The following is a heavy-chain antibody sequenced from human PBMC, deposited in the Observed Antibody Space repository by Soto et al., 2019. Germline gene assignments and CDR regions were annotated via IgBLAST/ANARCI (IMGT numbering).Heavy chain of an antibody. CDR2: LNTYNGNT. CDR3: AREVLYSTSGDRRFDP. Sequence: QVQLVQSGGEVKKPGASVRVSCKASGYTFNSYGISWVRQAPGQGLEWMGWLNTYNGNTNYAQKFQGRVIMTTDTSTSTAYLELRSLGSDDTAVYYCAREVLYSTSGDRRFDPWGQGTLVTVSS. J-gene: IGHJ5*02. CDR1: GYTFNSYG. D-gene: IGHD6-6*01. V-gene: IGHV1-18*01.